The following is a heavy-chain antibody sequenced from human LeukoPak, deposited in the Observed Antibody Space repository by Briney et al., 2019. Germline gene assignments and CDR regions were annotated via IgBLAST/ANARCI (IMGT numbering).Heavy chain of an antibody. V-gene: IGHV4-59*08. CDR2: IYYSGST. J-gene: IGHJ6*03. CDR3: ARHPGYYYYMDV. Sequence: KPSETLSLTCTVSGGSISGYYWSWIRQPPGKGLEWIGYIYYSGSTNYNPSLKSRVTISVDTSKNQFSLKLSSVTAADTAVYYCARHPGYYYYMDVWGKGTTVTISS. CDR1: GGSISGYY.